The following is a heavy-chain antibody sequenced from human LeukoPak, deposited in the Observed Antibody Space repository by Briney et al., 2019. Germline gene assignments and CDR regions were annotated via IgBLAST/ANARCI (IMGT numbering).Heavy chain of an antibody. J-gene: IGHJ4*02. CDR1: GFTFSSCG. CDR3: AKGVTYSFDY. V-gene: IGHV3-30*02. CDR2: IRLDGSNK. Sequence: AGGSLRPSCAASGFTFSSCGMHWVRQAPGKGLEWVAFIRLDGSNKYYADSVKGRFTISRDNSENTLYLQMNSLRAEDTSVYYCAKGVTYSFDYWGQGTLVTVSS. D-gene: IGHD4-11*01.